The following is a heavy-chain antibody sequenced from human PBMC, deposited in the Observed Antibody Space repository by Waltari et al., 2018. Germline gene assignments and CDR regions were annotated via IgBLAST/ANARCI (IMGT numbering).Heavy chain of an antibody. CDR2: IIPIFGTA. J-gene: IGHJ5*02. CDR3: ARDYYDSSGYTGLNWFDP. V-gene: IGHV1-69*13. Sequence: QVQLVQSGAEVKKPGSSVKVSCKASGGTFSSYAISWVRQAPGKGLEWMGGIIPIFGTANYAQKFQGRVTITADESTSTAYMELSSLRSEDTAVYYCARDYYDSSGYTGLNWFDPWGQGTLVTVSS. CDR1: GGTFSSYA. D-gene: IGHD3-22*01.